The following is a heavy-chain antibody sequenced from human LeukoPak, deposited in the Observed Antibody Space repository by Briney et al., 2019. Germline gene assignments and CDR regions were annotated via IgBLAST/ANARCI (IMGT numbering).Heavy chain of an antibody. J-gene: IGHJ4*02. CDR1: GFIFSSYG. CDR3: ARDPYFYDGSGYYYPAYYFDY. CDR2: IWYDGSNK. V-gene: IGHV3-33*01. D-gene: IGHD3-22*01. Sequence: GGSLRLSCAASGFIFSSYGMHWVRQAPGKGLEWVAVIWYDGSNKYYADSVKGRFTISGDNSKNTLFLQMNSLRAEDTAVYYCARDPYFYDGSGYYYPAYYFDYWGQGTLVTVSS.